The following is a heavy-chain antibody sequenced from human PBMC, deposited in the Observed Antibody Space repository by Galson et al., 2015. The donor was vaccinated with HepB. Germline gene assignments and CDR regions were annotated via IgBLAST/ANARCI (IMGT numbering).Heavy chain of an antibody. CDR2: ISSSSSYI. V-gene: IGHV3-21*01. J-gene: IGHJ6*03. CDR3: ARAPYYDFWSGYYTSHYYHYYMDV. CDR1: GFTFSSYS. Sequence: SLRLSCAASGFTFSSYSMNWVRQAPGKGPEWVSSISSSSSYIYYADSVKGRFTISRDNAKNSLYLQMNSLRAEDTAVYYCARAPYYDFWSGYYTSHYYHYYMDVWGKGTTVTVSS. D-gene: IGHD3-3*01.